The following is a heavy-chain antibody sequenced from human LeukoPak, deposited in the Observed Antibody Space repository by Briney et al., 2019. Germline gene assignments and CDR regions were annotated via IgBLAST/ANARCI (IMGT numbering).Heavy chain of an antibody. CDR3: ARGLGYCSSTSCYTGGFFDP. Sequence: GGSLRLSCAASGFTVGSNYMSWVRQAPGKGLEWVSVIYSGGSTYYADSVKGRFTISRDNSKNTLYLQMNSLRAEDTAVYYCARGLGYCSSTSCYTGGFFDPWGQGTLVTVSS. J-gene: IGHJ5*02. CDR1: GFTVGSNY. D-gene: IGHD2-2*02. V-gene: IGHV3-66*02. CDR2: IYSGGST.